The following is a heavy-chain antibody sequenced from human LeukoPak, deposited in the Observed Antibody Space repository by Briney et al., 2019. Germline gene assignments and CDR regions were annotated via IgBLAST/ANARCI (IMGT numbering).Heavy chain of an antibody. CDR2: IYTSGST. D-gene: IGHD3-3*01. J-gene: IGHJ6*04. Sequence: SQTLSLTRTVSGGSISSGSYYWSWIRQPAGKGLEWIGRIYTSGSTNYNPSLKSRVTISVDTSKNQFSLKLSSVTAADTAVYYCARGTTIFGVAPPGVWGKGTTVTVSS. V-gene: IGHV4-61*02. CDR3: ARGTTIFGVAPPGV. CDR1: GGSISSGSYY.